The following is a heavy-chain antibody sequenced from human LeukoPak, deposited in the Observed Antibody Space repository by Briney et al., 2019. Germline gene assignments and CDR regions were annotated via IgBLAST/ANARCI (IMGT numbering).Heavy chain of an antibody. Sequence: GGSLRLSCAASGFTVSSNYMSWVRQAPGKGLEWVSVIYSCGSTYYADSVKGRFTISRDNSKNTLYLQMNSLRAEDTAIYYCARDLGSYSSGWYMGFDYWGQGTLVTVSS. CDR1: GFTVSSNY. CDR3: ARDLGSYSSGWYMGFDY. V-gene: IGHV3-66*01. D-gene: IGHD6-19*01. CDR2: IYSCGST. J-gene: IGHJ4*02.